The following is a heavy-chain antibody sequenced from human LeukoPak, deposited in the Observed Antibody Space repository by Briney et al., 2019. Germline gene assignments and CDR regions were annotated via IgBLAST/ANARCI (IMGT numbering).Heavy chain of an antibody. CDR3: ARAGGTYFCGSGQHRAYFY. V-gene: IGHV4-39*07. CDR1: GGSMSSSSYY. Sequence: PSETLSLTCTVSGGSMSSSSYYWGWIRQPPGKGLEWIESIYYSESTYQNPSLKSRVTISVDTSKNQFSLKLSSVTAADTAVDYCARAGGTYFCGSGQHRAYFYWGQGTLVTVSS. J-gene: IGHJ4*02. D-gene: IGHD3-10*01. CDR2: IYYSEST.